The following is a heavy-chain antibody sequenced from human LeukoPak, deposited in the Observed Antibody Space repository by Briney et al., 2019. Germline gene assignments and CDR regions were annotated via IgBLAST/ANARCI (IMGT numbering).Heavy chain of an antibody. V-gene: IGHV4-4*07. Sequence: SETLSLTCTVSGGSISSYYWSWIRQPAGKGLEWIGRIYTSGSTNYNPSLKSRVTMSVDTSKNQFSLKLSSVTAADTAVYYCARTPLQSNTGGYYYYYMDVWGKGTTVTVSS. J-gene: IGHJ6*03. CDR3: ARTPLQSNTGGYYYYYMDV. D-gene: IGHD4-11*01. CDR1: GGSISSYY. CDR2: IYTSGST.